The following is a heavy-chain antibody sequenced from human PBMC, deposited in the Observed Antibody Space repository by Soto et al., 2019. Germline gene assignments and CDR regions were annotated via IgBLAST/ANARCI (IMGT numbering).Heavy chain of an antibody. D-gene: IGHD3-22*01. CDR2: TTPNSGAT. J-gene: IGHJ3*01. CDR3: ARAVGPRGLNDAFDV. CDR1: GYTFIDHY. Sequence: ASVKVSCKASGYTFIDHYIHWVRQAPGQGLEWMGWTTPNSGATKYAQKFQGRVTMTRDASINTAYVDVTGLTFDDTAVYFCARAVGPRGLNDAFDVWGQGTLVTVSS. V-gene: IGHV1-2*02.